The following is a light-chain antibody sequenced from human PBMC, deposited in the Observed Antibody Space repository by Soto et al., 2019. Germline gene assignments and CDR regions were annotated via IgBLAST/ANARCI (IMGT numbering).Light chain of an antibody. V-gene: IGKV1-39*01. CDR2: AAS. CDR3: QQSYTSWWT. Sequence: DIPMTQSPSSLSASVGDRVSITCRASQSISTHLSWYQQKPGKAPKLLIYAASSLQSWVPSRFTGSGSGTDFPLTISSLQPEDFATYYCQQSYTSWWTFGQGTKVEIK. CDR1: QSISTH. J-gene: IGKJ1*01.